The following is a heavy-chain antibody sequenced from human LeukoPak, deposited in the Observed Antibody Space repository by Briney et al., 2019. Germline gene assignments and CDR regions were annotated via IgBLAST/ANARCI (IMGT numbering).Heavy chain of an antibody. D-gene: IGHD4-17*01. Sequence: PSETLSLTCAVYGGSFSGYYWSWIRQPPGKGLEWIGEINHSGSTNYNPSLKSRVTISVDTSKNQFSLKLSSVTGADTAVYYCARDRLRLRSSGAFDIWGQGTMVTVSS. V-gene: IGHV4-34*01. CDR3: ARDRLRLRSSGAFDI. CDR2: INHSGST. CDR1: GGSFSGYY. J-gene: IGHJ3*02.